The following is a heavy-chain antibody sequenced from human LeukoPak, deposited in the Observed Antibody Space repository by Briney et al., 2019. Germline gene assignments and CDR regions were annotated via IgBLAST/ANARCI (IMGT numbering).Heavy chain of an antibody. CDR1: GFTLSSYA. CDR3: AKDRCSNGIGCYYYYMDV. Sequence: GGSLRLSCAASGFTLSSYAMSWVRQAPGKGLEWVSAISDSGNTYHADSVKGRFTISRDNSKNILYLQMNSLRAEDTAVYYCAKDRCSNGIGCYYYYMDVWGKGTTVTISS. V-gene: IGHV3-23*01. D-gene: IGHD2-8*01. J-gene: IGHJ6*03. CDR2: ISDSGNT.